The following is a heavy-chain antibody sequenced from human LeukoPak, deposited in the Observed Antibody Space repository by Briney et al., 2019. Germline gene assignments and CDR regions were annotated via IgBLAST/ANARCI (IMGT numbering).Heavy chain of an antibody. CDR1: GFTFSNYW. J-gene: IGHJ4*02. CDR2: IKQDGSER. Sequence: GGSLRLSCAASGFTFSNYWMTWVRQAPGKGLEGVANIKQDGSERYYVDSVRGRFTISRDNAKNSVYLQVNSLRVEDTAMYYCVRDTGGSGSYPDYWGQGVLVTVSS. V-gene: IGHV3-7*01. D-gene: IGHD1-26*01. CDR3: VRDTGGSGSYPDY.